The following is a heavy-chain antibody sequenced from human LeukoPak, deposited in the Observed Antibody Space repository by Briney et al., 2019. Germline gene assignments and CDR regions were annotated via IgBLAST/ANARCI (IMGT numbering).Heavy chain of an antibody. CDR3: AGSYSYGHEYWFDP. D-gene: IGHD5-18*01. CDR2: IIPIFGTA. CDR1: GGTFSSYA. V-gene: IGHV1-69*13. J-gene: IGHJ5*02. Sequence: ASVKVSCKASGGTFSSYAISWVRQAPGQGLEWMGGIIPIFGTANYAQKFQGRVTITADESTSTAYMELSSLRSEDTAVYYCAGSYSYGHEYWFDPWGQGTLVTVSS.